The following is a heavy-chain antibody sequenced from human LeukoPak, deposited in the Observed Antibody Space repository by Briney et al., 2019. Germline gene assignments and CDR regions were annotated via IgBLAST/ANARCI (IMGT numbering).Heavy chain of an antibody. V-gene: IGHV3-33*01. CDR3: ARDTLWEIAGGDCPFDY. Sequence: GRSLRLSCAASGFTFSSYGMHWVRQAPGKGLEWVAVIWYDGSNKYYADSVKGRFTISRDNSKNTLYLQMNSLRAEDTAVYYCARDTLWEIAGGDCPFDYWGQGTLVTVSS. CDR2: IWYDGSNK. CDR1: GFTFSSYG. D-gene: IGHD2-21*02. J-gene: IGHJ4*02.